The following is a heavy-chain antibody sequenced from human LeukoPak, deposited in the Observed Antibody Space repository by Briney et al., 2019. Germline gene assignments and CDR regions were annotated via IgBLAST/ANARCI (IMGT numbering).Heavy chain of an antibody. CDR2: ITSSGDSI. CDR1: GFIFSSYP. Sequence: TGGSLRLSCAASGFIFSSYPMSWVRQAPGKGLEWVSAITSSGDSIYYADSVQGRFTISRDNSKNTLSLQMNTLRAEDTAVYYCAKENPVGGTNYFDYWGQGTLVTVSS. J-gene: IGHJ4*02. CDR3: AKENPVGGTNYFDY. V-gene: IGHV3-23*01. D-gene: IGHD1-26*01.